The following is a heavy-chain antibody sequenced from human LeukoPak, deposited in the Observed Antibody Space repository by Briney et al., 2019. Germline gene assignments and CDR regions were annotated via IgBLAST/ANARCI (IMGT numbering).Heavy chain of an antibody. Sequence: HAGVSLRLSCAASGFTFSSYGMHWVRQAPGKGLEWVAVISYDGSNKYYADSVQGRFTISRDNSKNTLYLQMNSLRAEDTAVYYCAKDPGYGEVHDWFDPWGQGTLVTVSS. V-gene: IGHV3-30*18. CDR1: GFTFSSYG. CDR2: ISYDGSNK. D-gene: IGHD4-17*01. CDR3: AKDPGYGEVHDWFDP. J-gene: IGHJ5*02.